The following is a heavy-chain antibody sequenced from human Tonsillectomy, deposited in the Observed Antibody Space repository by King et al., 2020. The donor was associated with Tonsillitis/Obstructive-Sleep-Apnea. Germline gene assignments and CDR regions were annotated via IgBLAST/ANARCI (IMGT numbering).Heavy chain of an antibody. D-gene: IGHD1-14*01. Sequence: QLVQSGAEVKKPGESLRISCKGSGYTFTAFWIGWGRQMPGKGLEWMGRIYPLDSDTTYSPSFQGQVTISADEAIKTAYLQWSSLQASDTAMYYCVRLPEGGRRTALHYWGQGTLVTVSS. V-gene: IGHV5-51*01. CDR2: IYPLDSDT. J-gene: IGHJ4*02. CDR3: VRLPEGGRRTALHY. CDR1: GYTFTAFW.